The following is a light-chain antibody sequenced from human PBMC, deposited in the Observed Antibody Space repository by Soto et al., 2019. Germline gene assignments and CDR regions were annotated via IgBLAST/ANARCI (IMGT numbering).Light chain of an antibody. CDR1: QSVSSSY. CDR3: QQYGSSPIFA. J-gene: IGKJ3*01. CDR2: GAS. V-gene: IGKV3-20*01. Sequence: EIVLTQSPGTLSLSPGERATLSCRASQSVSSSYLAWYQQKPGQAPRLLIYGASSRATGIPDMFSGSGSGTDFTLTISRLETEDFAVYYCQQYGSSPIFAVGPGTKVDIK.